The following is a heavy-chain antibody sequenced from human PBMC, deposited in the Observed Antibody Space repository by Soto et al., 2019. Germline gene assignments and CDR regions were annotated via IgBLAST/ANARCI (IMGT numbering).Heavy chain of an antibody. J-gene: IGHJ4*02. CDR2: ISGHGGNT. Sequence: EVQLLESGGGLVQPGGSLRLSCAASGFTFSSCAMSWVRQAPGKGLEWVSAISGHGGNTYYADSVKGRFTVSRDNSENTLYLQMNSLRAEDTAVDYCAKSIAARPYDYWSQGTLVTVSS. D-gene: IGHD6-6*01. CDR1: GFTFSSCA. V-gene: IGHV3-23*01. CDR3: AKSIAARPYDY.